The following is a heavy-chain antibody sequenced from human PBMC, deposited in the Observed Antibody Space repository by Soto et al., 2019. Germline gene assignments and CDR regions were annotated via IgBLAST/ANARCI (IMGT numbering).Heavy chain of an antibody. Sequence: EVQLVESGGGLVQPGGSLRLSCAASGFTFSRYWMHWVRQVPEEGLVCVSRINSDGSGTNYADSVKGRFTMSRDNAKNTLYLQMNSLRAEDTAVYYCARDLISRLGFDLWGRGTLVTVSS. V-gene: IGHV3-74*01. CDR1: GFTFSRYW. CDR2: INSDGSGT. J-gene: IGHJ2*01. CDR3: ARDLISRLGFDL.